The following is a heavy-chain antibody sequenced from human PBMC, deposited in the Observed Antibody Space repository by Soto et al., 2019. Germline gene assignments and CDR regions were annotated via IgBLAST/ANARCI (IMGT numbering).Heavy chain of an antibody. D-gene: IGHD1-1*01. CDR1: GYTFTSYD. CDR2: MNPNSGNT. J-gene: IGHJ6*02. Sequence: QVQLVQSGAEVKKPGASVKVSCKASGYTFTSYDINWVRQATGQGLEWMGWMNPNSGNTGYAQKFQGRVTMTRNTTISTAYMDLSSLRSENTAVYYCARERTGTTSMEVWGQGTTVTVSS. V-gene: IGHV1-8*01. CDR3: ARERTGTTSMEV.